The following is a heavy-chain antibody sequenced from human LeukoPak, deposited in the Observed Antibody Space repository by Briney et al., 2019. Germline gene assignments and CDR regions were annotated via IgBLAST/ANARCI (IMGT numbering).Heavy chain of an antibody. CDR2: INTSGGST. D-gene: IGHD5-12*01. CDR3: ARDAFLSGSLSPIDY. V-gene: IGHV1-46*01. J-gene: IGHJ4*02. CDR1: GYIFTNYY. Sequence: ASVKVSCKASGYIFTNYYMHWVRQAPGQGLEWMGIINTSGGSTSSAQKFQGRVTMTRDTSTSTVYVEPSSLRSEDTALYYCARDAFLSGSLSPIDYWGQGTLVTVSS.